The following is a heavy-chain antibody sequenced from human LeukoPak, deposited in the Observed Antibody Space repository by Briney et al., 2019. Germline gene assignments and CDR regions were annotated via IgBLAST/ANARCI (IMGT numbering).Heavy chain of an antibody. V-gene: IGHV4-59*01. CDR3: ARATPTYYYDSSGYSFDY. CDR1: GGSISSYY. Sequence: KPSETLSLTCTVSGGSISSYYWSWIRQPPGKGLEWIGYIYYSGSTNYNPSLKSRVTISVDTSKNQFSLKLSSVTAADTAVYYCARATPTYYYDSSGYSFDYWGQGTLVTVSS. D-gene: IGHD3-22*01. J-gene: IGHJ4*02. CDR2: IYYSGST.